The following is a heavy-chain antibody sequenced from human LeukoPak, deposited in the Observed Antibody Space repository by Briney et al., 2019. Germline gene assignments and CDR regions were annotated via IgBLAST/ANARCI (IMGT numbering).Heavy chain of an antibody. Sequence: GGSLRLSCAVSGLIFRSYWMSWVRQAPGKGLEWVANINQDGSEKYFVDSVKGRFTISRDNARNSLHLQMNTLRAEDTAVYYCARERDGRFFDYWGQGTLVTVSS. D-gene: IGHD5-24*01. V-gene: IGHV3-7*01. J-gene: IGHJ4*02. CDR1: GLIFRSYW. CDR3: ARERDGRFFDY. CDR2: INQDGSEK.